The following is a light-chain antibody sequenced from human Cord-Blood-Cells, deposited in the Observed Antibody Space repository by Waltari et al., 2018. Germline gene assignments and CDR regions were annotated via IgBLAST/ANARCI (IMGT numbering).Light chain of an antibody. CDR3: CSYAGSSTYL. J-gene: IGLJ1*01. CDR1: SSAVGIYNL. V-gene: IGLV2-23*01. Sequence: QSALTKPASVSGSPGQSITIFCTGTSSAVGIYNLVSWYQQHPGKAPKLMIYEGGKRPSGVSNRFSGSKSGNTASLTISGLQAEDEADYYCCSYAGSSTYLFGTGTKVTVL. CDR2: EGG.